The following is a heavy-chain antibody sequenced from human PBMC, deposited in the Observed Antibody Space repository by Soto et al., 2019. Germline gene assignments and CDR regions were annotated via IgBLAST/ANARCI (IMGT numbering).Heavy chain of an antibody. CDR2: ISSSGSTI. CDR3: ARDNSGILTGLFDY. V-gene: IGHV3-11*01. Sequence: XVSLRLSCAASGFTFSDYYMSWIRQAPGKGLEWVSYISSSGSTIYYADSVKGRFTVSRDNAKNSLYLQMNSLGAEDTAVYYCARDNSGILTGLFDYWGQRTLVTVSS. CDR1: GFTFSDYY. J-gene: IGHJ4*02. D-gene: IGHD3-9*01.